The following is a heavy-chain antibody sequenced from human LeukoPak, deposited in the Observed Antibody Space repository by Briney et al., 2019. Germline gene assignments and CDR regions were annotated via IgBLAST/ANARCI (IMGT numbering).Heavy chain of an antibody. D-gene: IGHD3-22*01. CDR1: GGTFSSYT. V-gene: IGHV1-69*02. CDR3: ASAPTYYYDSSGYYYFDY. CDR2: IIHILGIA. Sequence: GSSVKVSCKASGGTFSSYTISWVRQAPGQGLEWMGRIIHILGIANYAQKFQGRVTITADKSTSTAYMELSSLRSEDTAVYYCASAPTYYYDSSGYYYFDYWGQGTLVTVSS. J-gene: IGHJ4*02.